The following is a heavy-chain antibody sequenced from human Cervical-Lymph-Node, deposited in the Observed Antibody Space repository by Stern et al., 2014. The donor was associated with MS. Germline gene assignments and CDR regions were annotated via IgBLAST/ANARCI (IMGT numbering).Heavy chain of an antibody. J-gene: IGHJ4*02. CDR3: ARARVGDYARSPHLDY. CDR1: GFTFSHYS. D-gene: IGHD4-17*01. CDR2: ISNNSTHT. Sequence: EVQLVASGGGLVKPGESLRLSCDASGFTFSHYSINWVRQAPGKGLECISSISNNSTHTYYADSVEGRFTISRDSAKDSVSLHMVSLRAEDTAVYYCARARVGDYARSPHLDYWGQGTLVTVSS. V-gene: IGHV3-21*01.